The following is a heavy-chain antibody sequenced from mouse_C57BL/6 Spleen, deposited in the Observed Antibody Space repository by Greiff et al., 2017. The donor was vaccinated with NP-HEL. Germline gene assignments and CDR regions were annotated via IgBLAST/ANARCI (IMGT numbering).Heavy chain of an antibody. V-gene: IGHV1-15*01. CDR2: IDPETGGT. J-gene: IGHJ2*01. Sequence: QVQLQQSGAELVRPGASVTLSCKASGYTFTDYEMHWVKQTPVHGLEWIGAIDPETGGTAYNQKFKGKAILTADKSSSTAYMELRSLTSEDSAVYYCTRPFITTVVGGDYWGQGTTLTVSS. CDR1: GYTFTDYE. CDR3: TRPFITTVVGGDY. D-gene: IGHD1-1*01.